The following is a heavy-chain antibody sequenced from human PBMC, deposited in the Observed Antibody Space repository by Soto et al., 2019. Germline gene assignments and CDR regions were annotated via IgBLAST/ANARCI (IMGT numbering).Heavy chain of an antibody. V-gene: IGHV4-34*01. J-gene: IGHJ4*02. CDR3: ARAPDY. CDR1: GGSFSGYY. Sequence: SETLSLTCAVYGGSFSGYYWSWIRQPPWKGLEWIGEINHSGSTNYNPSLKSRVTISIDRSKNQFSPKLSSVTAADTAVYYCARAPDYWGQGILVTVSS. CDR2: INHSGST.